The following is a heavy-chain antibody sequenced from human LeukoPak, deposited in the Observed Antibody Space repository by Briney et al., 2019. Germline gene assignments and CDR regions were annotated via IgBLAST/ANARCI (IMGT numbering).Heavy chain of an antibody. D-gene: IGHD3-9*01. CDR3: ARGSRLRYFDWFDY. CDR1: GGSISSYY. J-gene: IGHJ4*02. Sequence: SETLSLTCTVSGGSISSYYWSWIRQPSGKGLEWIGEINHSGSTNYNPSLKSRVTISVDTSKNQFSLKLSSVTAADTAVYYCARGSRLRYFDWFDYWGQGTLVTVSS. CDR2: INHSGST. V-gene: IGHV4-34*01.